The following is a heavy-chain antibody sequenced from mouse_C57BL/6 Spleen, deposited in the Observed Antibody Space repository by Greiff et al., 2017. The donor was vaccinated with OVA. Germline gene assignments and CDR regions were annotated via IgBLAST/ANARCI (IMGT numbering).Heavy chain of an antibody. V-gene: IGHV5-17*01. CDR3: AKNVPDYYGPYFDD. Sequence: EVKLVESGGGLVKPGGSLKLSCAASGFTFSDYGMHWVRQAPEKGLEWVAYISSGSSTIYYADTVKGRFTISRDNAKNTLFLQMTSLKSADTAMYYCAKNVPDYYGPYFDDWGKGTTLTVSS. CDR1: GFTFSDYG. J-gene: IGHJ2*01. CDR2: ISSGSSTI. D-gene: IGHD1-1*01.